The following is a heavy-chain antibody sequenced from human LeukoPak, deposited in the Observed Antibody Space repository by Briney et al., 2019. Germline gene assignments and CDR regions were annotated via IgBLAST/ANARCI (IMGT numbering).Heavy chain of an antibody. CDR3: ARQSCSSTSCPTGYYYYMDV. D-gene: IGHD2-2*01. CDR2: IYYSGST. J-gene: IGHJ6*03. Sequence: KPSETLSLTCTVSGGSISSYYWSWIRQPPGKGLEWIGYIYYSGSTNYNPPLKSRVTISVDTSKNQFSLKLSSVTAADTAVYYCARQSCSSTSCPTGYYYYMDVWGKGTTVTVSS. CDR1: GGSISSYY. V-gene: IGHV4-59*08.